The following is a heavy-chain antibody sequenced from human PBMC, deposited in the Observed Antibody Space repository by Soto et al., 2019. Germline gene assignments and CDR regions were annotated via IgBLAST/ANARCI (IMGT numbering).Heavy chain of an antibody. CDR3: ARTTLAYCGGDYYSGKYYFDY. CDR1: GGSISSSSYY. J-gene: IGHJ4*02. V-gene: IGHV4-39*01. CDR2: IYYSGST. Sequence: SETLSLTCTVSGGSISSSSYYWGWIRQPPGKGLEWIGSIYYSGSTYYNPSLKSRVTISVDTSKNQFSLKLSSVTAADTAVYYCARTTLAYCGGDYYSGKYYFDYWGQGTLVTAPQ. D-gene: IGHD2-21*02.